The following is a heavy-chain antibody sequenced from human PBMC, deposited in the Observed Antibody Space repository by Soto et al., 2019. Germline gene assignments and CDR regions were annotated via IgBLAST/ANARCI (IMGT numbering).Heavy chain of an antibody. Sequence: QVQLVQSGAEVKKPGASVTVSCKASGYTFSRHGISWVRQAPGQGLEWMAWSGNTNYAQKFQGRLTLTTNPSTRTAYMELRSLKSDDTAVDYCARAADDFSSGSYFEYWGQGPLVTVSS. J-gene: IGHJ4*02. V-gene: IGHV1-18*04. CDR1: GYTFSRHG. D-gene: IGHD3-3*01. CDR3: ARAADDFSSGSYFEY. CDR2: SGNT.